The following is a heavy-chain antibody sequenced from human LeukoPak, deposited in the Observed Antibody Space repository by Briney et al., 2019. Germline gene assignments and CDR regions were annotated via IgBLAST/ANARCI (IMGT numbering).Heavy chain of an antibody. CDR3: AKDDADSITGTAYYYYYGMDV. V-gene: IGHV3-30*18. CDR1: GFTFSSYG. Sequence: GGSLRLSCAASGFTFSSYGMHWVRQAPGKGLEWVAVISYDGSNKYYADSVKGRFTISRDNSKNTLYLQMNSLRAEDTAVYYCAKDDADSITGTAYYYYYGMDVWGQGTTVTVSS. J-gene: IGHJ6*02. CDR2: ISYDGSNK. D-gene: IGHD1-20*01.